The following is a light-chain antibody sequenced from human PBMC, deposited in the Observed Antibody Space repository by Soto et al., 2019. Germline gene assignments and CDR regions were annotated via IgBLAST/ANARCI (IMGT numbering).Light chain of an antibody. V-gene: IGKV3-20*01. CDR2: GAS. CDR1: QSINSF. CDR3: QQYGSSPFT. J-gene: IGKJ3*01. Sequence: EIVLTQSPGTLSLSPGEGATLSCRASQSINSFLAWYQQRRGQAPRLLIHGASNRATGIPDRFSGSGSGTDFTLTISRLEPEDFAVYYCQQYGSSPFTFGPGTKVDIK.